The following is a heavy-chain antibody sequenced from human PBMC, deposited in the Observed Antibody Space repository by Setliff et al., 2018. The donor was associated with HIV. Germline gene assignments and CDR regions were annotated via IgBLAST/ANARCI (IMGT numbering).Heavy chain of an antibody. CDR3: ARDKLGETTKSLWGPMKNDAFDI. V-gene: IGHV1-2*02. CDR1: GYTFTSHY. J-gene: IGHJ3*02. D-gene: IGHD1-1*01. CDR2: INPNSGGT. Sequence: GASVKVSCKASGYTFTSHYIHWVSQTPGQGREWMGWINPNSGGTKYAQTFQGRVTMTRDTSINTAYMDLSRLRSDDTAVYYCARDKLGETTKSLWGPMKNDAFDIWGPGTLVTVSS.